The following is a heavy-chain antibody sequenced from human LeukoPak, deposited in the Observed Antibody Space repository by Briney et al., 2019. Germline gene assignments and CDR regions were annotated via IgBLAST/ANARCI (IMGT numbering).Heavy chain of an antibody. CDR1: GGTFSSYG. CDR2: ISAYNGNT. Sequence: ASVKVSCKASGGTFSSYGISWVRQAPGQGLEWMGWISAYNGNTNYAQKLQGRVTMTTDTSTSTAYMELRSLRSDDTAVYYCARDLGKRYYFDYWGQGTLVTVSS. CDR3: ARDLGKRYYFDY. J-gene: IGHJ4*02. V-gene: IGHV1-18*01.